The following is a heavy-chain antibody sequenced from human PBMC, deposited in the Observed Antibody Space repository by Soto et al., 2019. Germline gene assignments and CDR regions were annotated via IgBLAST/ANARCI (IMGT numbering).Heavy chain of an antibody. V-gene: IGHV3-23*01. CDR2: ISGGGGT. Sequence: QPGGSLRLSCAATGFSFSSYAMTWVRQTAGKGLEWVSAISGGGGTYYADFVKGRFTISRDNSKNTLYLQMNSLRTEDTALYYCAKYTSGNSYFYGMDVWGQGTTVTVSS. J-gene: IGHJ6*02. D-gene: IGHD1-26*01. CDR3: AKYTSGNSYFYGMDV. CDR1: GFSFSSYA.